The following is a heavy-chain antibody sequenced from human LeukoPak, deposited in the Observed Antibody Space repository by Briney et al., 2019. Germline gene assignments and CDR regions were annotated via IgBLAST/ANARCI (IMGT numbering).Heavy chain of an antibody. J-gene: IGHJ6*02. V-gene: IGHV4-59*01. Sequence: SETLSLTCTVSGGSIGGFYWNWIRQSPEKGLXXXXXXXXXXXTDYNPSLKSXVTISVXTSKNQFSLKLTSVTAADTAVYYCARDRIVVVPAAMGADYYYGMDVWGQGTTVTVSS. CDR1: GGSIGGFY. CDR2: XXXXXXT. D-gene: IGHD2-2*01. CDR3: ARDRIVVVPAAMGADYYYGMDV.